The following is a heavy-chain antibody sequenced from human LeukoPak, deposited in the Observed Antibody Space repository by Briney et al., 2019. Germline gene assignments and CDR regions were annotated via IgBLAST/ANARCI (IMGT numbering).Heavy chain of an antibody. Sequence: GGSLRLSCAASGFTVSSNYMSWVRQAPGKGLEWVSVIYSGGSTYYADSVKGRFTISRDNSKNTLYLQMNSLRAEDTAVYYCARAERGYCSGGSCSYYDAFDIWGQGTMATVSS. D-gene: IGHD2-15*01. CDR3: ARAERGYCSGGSCSYYDAFDI. CDR2: IYSGGST. J-gene: IGHJ3*02. V-gene: IGHV3-53*01. CDR1: GFTVSSNY.